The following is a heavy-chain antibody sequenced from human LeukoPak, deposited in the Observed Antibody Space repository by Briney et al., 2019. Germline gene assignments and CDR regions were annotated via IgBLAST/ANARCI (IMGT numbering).Heavy chain of an antibody. J-gene: IGHJ3*02. D-gene: IGHD2-2*01. Sequence: SETLSLTCAVYGGSFSGYYWSWIRQPPGKGLEWIGEINHSGSTNYNPSLKSRVTISVDTSKNQFSLKVSSVTAAGTAIYYCARVVVPDTLGAFDIWGQGTMVTVSS. CDR3: ARVVVPDTLGAFDI. CDR2: INHSGST. V-gene: IGHV4-34*01. CDR1: GGSFSGYY.